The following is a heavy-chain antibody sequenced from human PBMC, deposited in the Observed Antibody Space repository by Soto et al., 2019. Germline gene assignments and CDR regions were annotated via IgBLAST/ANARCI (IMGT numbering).Heavy chain of an antibody. J-gene: IGHJ6*02. Sequence: QVHLQESGPGLVKPSQTLSLTCTVSAGFINSDNYYWTWIRQHPGEGLEWIGYIYHSGTTYYNPSLKSRLTISLDTSKNQFSLNLRSVTAADTAVYYCVRDRRLVVAGIRYYGMDVWGQGTKVTVSS. CDR1: AGFINSDNYY. CDR2: IYHSGTT. D-gene: IGHD6-19*01. V-gene: IGHV4-31*03. CDR3: VRDRRLVVAGIRYYGMDV.